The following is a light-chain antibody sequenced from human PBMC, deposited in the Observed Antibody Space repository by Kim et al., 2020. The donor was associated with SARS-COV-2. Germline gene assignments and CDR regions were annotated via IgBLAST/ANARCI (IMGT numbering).Light chain of an antibody. Sequence: SSELTQDPAVSVALGQTVRITCQGHSLRRYYASWYQQKPGQAPVLVIYGKNNRPSGIPDRFSGSSSGNTASLTITGAQAEEEADYYCKSRDSSGKVVFGGGTKLTVL. J-gene: IGLJ2*01. CDR1: SLRRYY. V-gene: IGLV3-19*01. CDR2: GKN. CDR3: KSRDSSGKVV.